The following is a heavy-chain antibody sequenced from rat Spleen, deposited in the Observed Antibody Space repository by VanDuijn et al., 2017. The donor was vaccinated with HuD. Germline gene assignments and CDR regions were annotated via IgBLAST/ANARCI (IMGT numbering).Heavy chain of an antibody. CDR2: IWAGGST. Sequence: QVQLKESGPGLMQPSETLSLTCTVSGFSLTSNGVGWVRQPLGKGLVWMGTIWAGGSTNYNSAVQSRLSISRDTSKSQVFLKMNSLQPEDTGTYYCASHYDGTFDYWGQGVMVTVSS. J-gene: IGHJ2*01. V-gene: IGHV2-72*01. D-gene: IGHD1-12*02. CDR1: GFSLTSNG. CDR3: ASHYDGTFDY.